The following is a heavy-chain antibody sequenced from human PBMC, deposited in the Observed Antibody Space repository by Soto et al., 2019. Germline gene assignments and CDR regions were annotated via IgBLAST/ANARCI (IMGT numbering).Heavy chain of an antibody. CDR1: GCTFSSYA. V-gene: IGHV1-69*10. CDR2: IFPILGKA. CDR3: ARDASSGYRLKKDWFDP. D-gene: IGHD3-22*01. Sequence: SVTVSCKASGCTFSSYAISRLRQAPGLGLEWIGGIFPILGKANYAQQFQGRVTITADKSKSTASMALNSLRSEDTAVYYCARDASSGYRLKKDWFDPWGQGTLVTVSS. J-gene: IGHJ5*02.